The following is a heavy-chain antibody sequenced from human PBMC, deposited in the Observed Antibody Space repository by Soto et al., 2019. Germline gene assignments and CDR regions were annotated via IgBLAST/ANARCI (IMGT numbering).Heavy chain of an antibody. CDR2: ISAYNGNT. CDR1: GYTFTSYG. J-gene: IGHJ5*02. V-gene: IGHV1-18*01. D-gene: IGHD2-15*01. Sequence: ASVKVSCKASGYTFTSYGISWVRQAPGQGLEWMGWISAYNGNTNYAQKLQGRVTMTTDTSTSTAYMELRSLRSDDTAVYYCAGVMPVVVVAGWFDPWGQGTLVTVSS. CDR3: AGVMPVVVVAGWFDP.